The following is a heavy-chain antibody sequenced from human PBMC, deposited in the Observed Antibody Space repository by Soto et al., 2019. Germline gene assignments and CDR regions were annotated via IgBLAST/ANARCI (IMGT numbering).Heavy chain of an antibody. CDR3: AREVPFGYSYGDDY. V-gene: IGHV4-39*07. J-gene: IGHJ4*02. D-gene: IGHD5-18*01. CDR2: IYSSGST. Sequence: QLQLQESGPGLVKPSETLSLTCTVSGGSISSGSSYWGWIRQPPGKGLEWIASIYSSGSTYYNMSLKSRVTISVDTSKNQFSLKLSSVTAADTAVYYCAREVPFGYSYGDDYWGQGTLVTVSS. CDR1: GGSISSGSSY.